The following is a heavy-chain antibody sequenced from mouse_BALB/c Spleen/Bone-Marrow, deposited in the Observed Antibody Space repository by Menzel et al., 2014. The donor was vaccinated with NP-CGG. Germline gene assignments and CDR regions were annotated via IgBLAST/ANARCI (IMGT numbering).Heavy chain of an antibody. D-gene: IGHD2-1*01. CDR2: VSTGSTII. Sequence: EVKLMESGGGLVQPGGSRKLSCAASGFTFSNFGMHWFRQSPEKGLEWVAFVSTGSTIIYYADTVKGRFTISRDNPENTLFLQMTSLRSEDTATYYCARSHFYGNYFDYWGQGTTLTVSS. V-gene: IGHV5-17*02. J-gene: IGHJ2*01. CDR3: ARSHFYGNYFDY. CDR1: GFTFSNFG.